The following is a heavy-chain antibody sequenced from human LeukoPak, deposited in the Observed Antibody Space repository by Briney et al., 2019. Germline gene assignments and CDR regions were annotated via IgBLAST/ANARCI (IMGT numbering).Heavy chain of an antibody. CDR1: GFSFSGYW. V-gene: IGHV3-74*03. CDR3: ARVSFCPRCHFDY. J-gene: IGHJ4*02. Sequence: GGSLRLSCAASGFSFSGYWMHWVRQAPGKGLVWVARISPDGSSALSADSVRGRFTIPRDNADNTLYLQLNSLRAEDTAVYYCARVSFCPRCHFDYWGQGTLVTVSS. D-gene: IGHD2/OR15-2a*01. CDR2: ISPDGSSA.